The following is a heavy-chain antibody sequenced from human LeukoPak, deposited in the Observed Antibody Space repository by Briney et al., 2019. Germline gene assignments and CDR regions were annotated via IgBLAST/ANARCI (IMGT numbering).Heavy chain of an antibody. CDR1: GYTFSSYG. J-gene: IGHJ2*01. CDR2: IIPIFGTA. D-gene: IGHD4-17*01. CDR3: ARGPRDYGDYVYFDL. V-gene: IGHV1-69*13. Sequence: ASVKVSCKASGYTFSSYGISWVRQAPGQGLEWMGGIIPIFGTANYAQKFQGRVTITADESTSTAYMELSSLRSEDTAVYYCARGPRDYGDYVYFDLWGRGTLVTVSS.